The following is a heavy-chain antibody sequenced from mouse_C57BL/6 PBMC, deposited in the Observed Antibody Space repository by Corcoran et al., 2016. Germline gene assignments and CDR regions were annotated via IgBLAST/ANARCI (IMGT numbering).Heavy chain of an antibody. V-gene: IGHV3-6*01. CDR2: ISYDGSN. CDR3: ARDSGFPWFAY. D-gene: IGHD1-3*01. J-gene: IGHJ3*01. Sequence: DVQLQESGPGLVKPSQSLSLTCSVTGYSITSGYYWNWIRQFPGNKLEWMGYISYDGSNNYNPSLKNRISITRDTSKNQSFLKLNSVTTEDTATYYCARDSGFPWFAYWCQGTLVTVSA. CDR1: GYSITSGYY.